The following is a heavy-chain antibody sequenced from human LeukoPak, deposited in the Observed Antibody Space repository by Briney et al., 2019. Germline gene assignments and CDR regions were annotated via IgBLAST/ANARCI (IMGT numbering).Heavy chain of an antibody. D-gene: IGHD4-23*01. J-gene: IGHJ4*02. CDR2: IGDAATSA. CDR3: SRVKYGGNSGYHLDS. CDR1: GFNFNYFA. Sequence: GGSLRLSCEASGFNFNYFAMSWVRQVPGKRLEWVSTIGDAATSASYADSVRGRFSMSRDNSKNMVYLQMDSLRAEDTAVYFCSRVKYGGNSGYHLDSWGLGTLVTVSS. V-gene: IGHV3-23*01.